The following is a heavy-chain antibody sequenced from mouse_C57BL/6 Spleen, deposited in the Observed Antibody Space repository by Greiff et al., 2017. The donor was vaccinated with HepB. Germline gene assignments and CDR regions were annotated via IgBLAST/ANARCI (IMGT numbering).Heavy chain of an antibody. J-gene: IGHJ4*01. CDR2: ISYDGSN. Sequence: VQLKESGPGLVKPSQSLSLTCSVTGYSITSGYYWNWIRQFPGNKLEWMGYISYDGSNNYNPSLKNRISITRDTSKNQFFLKLNSVTTEDTATYYCARGGYGSRRGYYYAMDYWGQGTSVTVSS. V-gene: IGHV3-6*01. CDR3: ARGGYGSRRGYYYAMDY. CDR1: GYSITSGYY. D-gene: IGHD1-1*01.